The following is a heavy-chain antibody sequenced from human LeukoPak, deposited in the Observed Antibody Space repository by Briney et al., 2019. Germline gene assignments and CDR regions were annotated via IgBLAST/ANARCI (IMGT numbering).Heavy chain of an antibody. CDR3: ARHRPIVVVPAASFDP. J-gene: IGHJ5*02. CDR1: GYSISSGYY. Sequence: PSETLSLTCAVSGYSISSGYYWGWIRQPPGKGPEWIGSIYHSGSTYYNPSLKSRVTISVDTSKNQFSLKLSSVTAADTAVYYCARHRPIVVVPAASFDPWGQGTLVTVSS. D-gene: IGHD2-2*01. CDR2: IYHSGST. V-gene: IGHV4-38-2*01.